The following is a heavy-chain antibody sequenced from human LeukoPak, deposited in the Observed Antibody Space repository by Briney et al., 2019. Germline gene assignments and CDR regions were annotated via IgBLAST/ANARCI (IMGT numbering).Heavy chain of an antibody. CDR2: ISGSGGST. CDR1: GFTVNNNY. Sequence: GGSLRLSCAASGFTVNNNYMTWVRQAPGKGLEWVSAISGSGGSTYYADSVKGRFTISRDNSKNTLYLQMNSLRAEDTAVYYCARDDYVWGSYHHFDYWGQGTLVTVSS. V-gene: IGHV3-23*01. D-gene: IGHD3-16*02. J-gene: IGHJ4*02. CDR3: ARDDYVWGSYHHFDY.